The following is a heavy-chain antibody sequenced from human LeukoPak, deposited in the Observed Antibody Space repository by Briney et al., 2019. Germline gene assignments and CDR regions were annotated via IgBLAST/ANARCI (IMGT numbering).Heavy chain of an antibody. CDR1: GFTVSSNY. D-gene: IGHD5-24*01. CDR3: ARGGRDGYNYGY. CDR2: IYSGCST. Sequence: GGSLRLSCAASGFTVSSNYMSWVRQAPGKGLEGGSVIYSGCSTYYADSVKGRFTISRDNSKNTLYVQMYRLRAEDTAVYYCARGGRDGYNYGYRGQGTLVPVSS. J-gene: IGHJ4*02. V-gene: IGHV3-53*01.